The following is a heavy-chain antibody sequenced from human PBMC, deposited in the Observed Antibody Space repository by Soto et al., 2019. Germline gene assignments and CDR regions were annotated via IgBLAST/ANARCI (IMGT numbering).Heavy chain of an antibody. J-gene: IGHJ3*02. CDR2: IYYSGST. D-gene: IGHD3-9*01. Sequence: SETLSLTCTVSGGSISSSRYYWGWIRQPPGKGLEWIGSIYYSGSTYYNPSLKSRVTISVDTSKNQFSPKLSSVTAADTAVYYCARLTYYDILTGSDAFDIWGQGTMVTVSS. CDR3: ARLTYYDILTGSDAFDI. CDR1: GGSISSSRYY. V-gene: IGHV4-39*01.